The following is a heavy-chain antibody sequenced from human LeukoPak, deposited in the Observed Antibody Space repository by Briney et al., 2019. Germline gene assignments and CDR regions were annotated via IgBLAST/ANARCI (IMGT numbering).Heavy chain of an antibody. J-gene: IGHJ6*03. CDR2: INPSGGST. Sequence: ASVKVSCKASGYTFTSYYMHWVRQAPGQGLEWMGIINPSGGSTSYAQKFQARVTMTRDTSTSTVYMELSSLRSEDTAVYYCARDFGYCSSTSCYRDYYYYMDVWGKGTTVTVSS. D-gene: IGHD2-2*03. CDR3: ARDFGYCSSTSCYRDYYYYMDV. V-gene: IGHV1-46*03. CDR1: GYTFTSYY.